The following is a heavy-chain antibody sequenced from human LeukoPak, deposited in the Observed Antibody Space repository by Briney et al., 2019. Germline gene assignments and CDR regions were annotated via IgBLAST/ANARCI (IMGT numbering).Heavy chain of an antibody. V-gene: IGHV4-59*01. CDR1: VGSISSYY. J-gene: IGHJ4*02. CDR3: ARQGYYYDSSGYYYYFDS. CDR2: IYYSGST. Sequence: PSETLSLTCTVSVGSISSYYWSWIRQPLGKGREWIGDIYYSGSTNYNPSLKSRVPISVDTSKNQCSLKLSSVPAAVTAVYYCARQGYYYDSSGYYYYFDSWGQGTLVTVSS. D-gene: IGHD3-22*01.